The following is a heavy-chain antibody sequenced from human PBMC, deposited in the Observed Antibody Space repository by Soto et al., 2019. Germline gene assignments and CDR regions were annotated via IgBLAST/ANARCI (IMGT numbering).Heavy chain of an antibody. D-gene: IGHD5-18*01. V-gene: IGHV3-21*01. CDR1: GFTFSSYS. CDR2: ISSSSSYI. J-gene: IGHJ4*02. CDR3: ARPLRNTAMAPFDY. Sequence: GGSLRLSCAASGFTFSSYSMNWVRQAPGKGLEWVSSISSSSSYIYYADSVKGRFTISRDNAKNSLYLQMNSLRAEDTAVYYCARPLRNTAMAPFDYWGQGTLGTVSA.